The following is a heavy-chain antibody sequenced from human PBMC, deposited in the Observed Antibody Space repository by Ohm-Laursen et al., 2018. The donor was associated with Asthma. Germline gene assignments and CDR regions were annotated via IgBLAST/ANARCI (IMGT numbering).Heavy chain of an antibody. CDR1: GFTFSSYT. V-gene: IGHV3-30-3*01. CDR3: ARDVMEWYLPAFDF. D-gene: IGHD3-3*01. Sequence: SLRLSCTASGFTFSSYTMNWVRQAPGKGLEWVAVGGSYYDGGLKYYADSVNGRFTVSRDDSKNTLYLQMNSLRPDDTAVYYCARDVMEWYLPAFDFWGQGTLVTVSS. CDR2: GGSYYDGGLK. J-gene: IGHJ4*02.